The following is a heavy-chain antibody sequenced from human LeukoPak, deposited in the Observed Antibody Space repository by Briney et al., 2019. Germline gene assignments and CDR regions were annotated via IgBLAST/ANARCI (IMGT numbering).Heavy chain of an antibody. J-gene: IGHJ5*02. D-gene: IGHD1-26*01. CDR3: ARAGYSGSYGWFDP. CDR1: GFTFSDYY. V-gene: IGHV3-11*04. Sequence: GGSLRLSCAASGFTFSDYYMSWIRQAPGKGLEWVSYISSSGSTIYYADSVKGRFTFSRDNAKNSLYLQMNSLRAEDTAVYYCARAGYSGSYGWFDPWGQGTLVTVSS. CDR2: ISSSGSTI.